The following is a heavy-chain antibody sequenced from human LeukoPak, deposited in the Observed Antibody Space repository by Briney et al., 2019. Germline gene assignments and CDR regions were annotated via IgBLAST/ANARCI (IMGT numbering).Heavy chain of an antibody. CDR1: GFTFSSYA. V-gene: IGHV3-23*01. J-gene: IGHJ6*03. CDR3: ASRSGCYYYYMDV. Sequence: GGSLRLSCAASGFTFSSYAMSWVRQAPGKGLEWVSAISGSGGSTYYADSVKGRFTISRDNSKNTLYLQMNSLRAEDTAVYYCASRSGCYYYYMDVWGKCTTITISS. CDR2: ISGSGGST.